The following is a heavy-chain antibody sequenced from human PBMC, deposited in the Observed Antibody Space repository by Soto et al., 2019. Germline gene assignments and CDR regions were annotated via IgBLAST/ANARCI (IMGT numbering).Heavy chain of an antibody. Sequence: GESLKISCAASGFTFSSYDMHWVRQATGKGLEWVSAIGTAGDTYYPGSVKGRFTISRENAKNSLYLQMNSLRAGDTAVYYCARALKLGYCSSTSCFPGYYYMDVWGKGTTVTVSS. CDR3: ARALKLGYCSSTSCFPGYYYMDV. V-gene: IGHV3-13*01. CDR1: GFTFSSYD. J-gene: IGHJ6*03. D-gene: IGHD2-2*01. CDR2: IGTAGDT.